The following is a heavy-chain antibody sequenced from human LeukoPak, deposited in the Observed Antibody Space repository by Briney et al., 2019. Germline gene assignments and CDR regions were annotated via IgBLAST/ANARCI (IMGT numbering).Heavy chain of an antibody. V-gene: IGHV3-21*01. CDR1: GFTFSSYS. J-gene: IGHJ4*02. Sequence: GGSLRLSCAASGFTFSSYSMNWVRQAPGKGLEWVSSISSSSSYIYYADSVKGRFTISRDNAKNSLYLQMNRLRAEDTAVYYCASAPPGDNSFDNGGQGPLVTAS. D-gene: IGHD4-23*01. CDR2: ISSSSSYI. CDR3: ASAPPGDNSFDN.